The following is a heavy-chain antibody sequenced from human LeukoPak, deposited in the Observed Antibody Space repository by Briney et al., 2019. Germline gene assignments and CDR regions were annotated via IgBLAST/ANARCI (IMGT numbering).Heavy chain of an antibody. D-gene: IGHD2-15*01. V-gene: IGHV1-3*01. Sequence: ASVKVSCKASGYTFTSYAMHWVRQAPGQRLEWMGWINAGNGNTKYSQKFQGRVTITRDTSASTAYMELSSLRSEDTAVYYCARAHYCSGGSCYESESFDYWGQGTLVTVSS. CDR2: INAGNGNT. CDR1: GYTFTSYA. J-gene: IGHJ4*02. CDR3: ARAHYCSGGSCYESESFDY.